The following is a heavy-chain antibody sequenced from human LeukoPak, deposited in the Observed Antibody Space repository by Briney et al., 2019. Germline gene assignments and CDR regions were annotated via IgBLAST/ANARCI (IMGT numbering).Heavy chain of an antibody. CDR2: IYYSGST. V-gene: IGHV4-61*01. CDR1: GGSVSSGSYY. J-gene: IGHJ3*02. CDR3: ARVGTADAFDI. Sequence: SETLSLTCTVSGGSVSSGSYYWSWIRQPPGKGLEWIGYIYYSGSTNYDPSLKSRVTISVDMSKNQFSLKLSSVTAADTAVYYCARVGTADAFDIWGQGTMVTVSS. D-gene: IGHD1-1*01.